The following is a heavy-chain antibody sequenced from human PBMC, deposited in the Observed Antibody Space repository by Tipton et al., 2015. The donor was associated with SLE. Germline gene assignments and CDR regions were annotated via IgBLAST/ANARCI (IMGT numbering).Heavy chain of an antibody. D-gene: IGHD3-10*01. Sequence: TLSLTCTVSGGSISSYYWSWIRQPPGKGLEWIGYIYYSGSTNYNPSLKSRVTISVDTSKNQFSLKLSSVTAADTAVYYCARGHRVRGDPYFDYWGQGILVTVSS. CDR2: IYYSGST. CDR1: GGSISSYY. CDR3: ARGHRVRGDPYFDY. V-gene: IGHV4-59*01. J-gene: IGHJ4*02.